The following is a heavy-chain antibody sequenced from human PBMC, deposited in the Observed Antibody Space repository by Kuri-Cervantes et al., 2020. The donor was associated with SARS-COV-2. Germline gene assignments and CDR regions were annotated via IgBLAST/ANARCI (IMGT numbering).Heavy chain of an antibody. CDR2: ISYDGSN. Sequence: GGSLRLSCAASGFTFSDYALHWVRQAPGKGLEWLAVISYDGSNADSVKGRFTISRDNSKNTLFLQINSLRAEDTAVYYCARETLVVAAGRSIRGGFDSWGQGTLVTVPS. V-gene: IGHV3-30*04. J-gene: IGHJ5*01. D-gene: IGHD2-2*01. CDR3: ARETLVVAAGRSIRGGFDS. CDR1: GFTFSDYA.